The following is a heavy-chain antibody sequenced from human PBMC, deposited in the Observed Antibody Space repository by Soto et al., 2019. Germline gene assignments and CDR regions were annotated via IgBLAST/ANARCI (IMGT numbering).Heavy chain of an antibody. D-gene: IGHD2-2*01. Sequence: QVQLVQSGAEVKKPGSSVKVSCKASGGTFSSYAISWVRQAPGQGLEWMGGIIPIFGTANYAQKFQGRVKVYPDKSTDQAHNGVERPKYEDTAGYFCGGARGGYFNRTRRPPPHSWGQGTLVTVSS. CDR2: IIPIFGTA. J-gene: IGHJ5*02. CDR3: GGARGGYFNRTRRPPPHS. V-gene: IGHV1-69*06. CDR1: GGTFSSYA.